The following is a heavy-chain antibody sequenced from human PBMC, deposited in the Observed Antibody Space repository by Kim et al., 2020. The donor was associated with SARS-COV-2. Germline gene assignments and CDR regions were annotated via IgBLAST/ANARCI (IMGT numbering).Heavy chain of an antibody. CDR1: GFTFSNAW. V-gene: IGHV3-15*01. J-gene: IGHJ4*02. Sequence: GGSLRLSCAASGFTFSNAWMSWVRQAPGKGLEWVGRIKSKTDGGTTDYAAPVKGRFTISRDDSKNTLYLQMNSLKTEDTAVYYCTTEPAEWELLGSGYWGQGTLVTVSS. CDR3: TTEPAEWELLGSGY. CDR2: IKSKTDGGTT. D-gene: IGHD1-26*01.